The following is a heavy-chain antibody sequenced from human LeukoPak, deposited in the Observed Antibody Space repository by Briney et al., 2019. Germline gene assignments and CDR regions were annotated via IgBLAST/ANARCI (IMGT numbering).Heavy chain of an antibody. D-gene: IGHD3-9*01. CDR2: ISAFNGNT. CDR3: ARDDGYFDWSHYGMDV. J-gene: IGHJ6*02. CDR1: GYTFTSYG. Sequence: ASVKVSCKASGYTFTSYGTSWVRQAPGQGLEWMGWISAFNGNTNYAQKLQGRVTMTTDTSTSTAYMELRSLRSDDTAVYYCARDDGYFDWSHYGMDVWGQGTTVTVSS. V-gene: IGHV1-18*01.